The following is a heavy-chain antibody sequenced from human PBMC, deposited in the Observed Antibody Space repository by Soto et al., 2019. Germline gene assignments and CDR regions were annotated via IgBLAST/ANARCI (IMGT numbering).Heavy chain of an antibody. D-gene: IGHD4-17*01. J-gene: IGHJ4*02. V-gene: IGHV1-69*06. CDR1: GGTFSSYA. Sequence: QVQLVQSGAEVKKPGSSVKVSCKASGGTFSSYAISWVRQAPGQGLEWMGGIIPIFGTANYAQKFHGRVTITADKSTSTAYMELSSLRSEDTAVYYCASFLGVDYDYGDKPLDYWGQGTLVTVSS. CDR3: ASFLGVDYDYGDKPLDY. CDR2: IIPIFGTA.